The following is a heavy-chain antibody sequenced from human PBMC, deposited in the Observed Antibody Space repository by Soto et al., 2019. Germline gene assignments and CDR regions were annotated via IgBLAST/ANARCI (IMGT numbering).Heavy chain of an antibody. D-gene: IGHD2-15*01. V-gene: IGHV3-15*07. Sequence: GGSLRLSCAASGFTFSNAWMNWVRQAPGKGLEWVGRIKSKTDGGTTDYAAPVKGRFTISRDDSKNTLYLQMTSLKTEDTAVYFSITVSVVPRYGIDVPSQRTTVPVSS. J-gene: IGHJ6*02. CDR2: IKSKTDGGTT. CDR1: GFTFSNAW. CDR3: ITVSVVPRYGIDV.